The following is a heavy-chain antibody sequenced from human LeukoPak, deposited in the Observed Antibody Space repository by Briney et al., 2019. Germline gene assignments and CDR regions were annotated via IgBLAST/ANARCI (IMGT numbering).Heavy chain of an antibody. J-gene: IGHJ6*02. Sequence: GGSLRLSCAASGFNVSSNYMSWVRQAPGKGLEWVSVIYSGGSTYYADSVKGRFTICRDNSNNTLYLQMTSLRVEDTAVYYCARDRLYYGMDVWGQGTTVTVS. CDR3: ARDRLYYGMDV. CDR1: GFNVSSNY. CDR2: IYSGGST. V-gene: IGHV3-66*01.